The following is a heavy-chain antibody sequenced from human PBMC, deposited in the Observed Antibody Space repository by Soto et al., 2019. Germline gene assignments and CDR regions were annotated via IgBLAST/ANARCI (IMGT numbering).Heavy chain of an antibody. CDR3: AKGTDWFDP. Sequence: AGGSLRLSCAASGFTFSSYAMSWVRQAPGEGLEWVSVISGSGGSAHYADSVKGRFTISRDNSKNTLYLQMSSLRAEDTAVYYCAKGTDWFDPWGQGTLVTVSS. CDR1: GFTFSSYA. J-gene: IGHJ5*02. CDR2: ISGSGGSA. V-gene: IGHV3-23*01.